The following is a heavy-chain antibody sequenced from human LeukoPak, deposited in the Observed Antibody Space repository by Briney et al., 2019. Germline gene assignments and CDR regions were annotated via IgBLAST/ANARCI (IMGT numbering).Heavy chain of an antibody. J-gene: IGHJ6*03. CDR1: GGSFSGYY. V-gene: IGHV4-34*01. Sequence: PSETLSLTCAVYGGSFSGYYWSWIRQPPGKGLEWIGEINHSGSTNYNPSLKSRVTISVDTSKNQFSLKLSPVTAADTAVYYCARGGYGSGWDYMDVWGKGTTVTVSS. D-gene: IGHD3-10*01. CDR2: INHSGST. CDR3: ARGGYGSGWDYMDV.